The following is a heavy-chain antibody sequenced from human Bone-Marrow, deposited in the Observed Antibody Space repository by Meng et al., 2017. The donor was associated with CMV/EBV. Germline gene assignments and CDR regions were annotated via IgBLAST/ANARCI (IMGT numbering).Heavy chain of an antibody. D-gene: IGHD2-21*02. CDR1: GGSISSYY. J-gene: IGHJ5*02. CDR2: IYYSGST. CDR3: SRYRRLQWFYH. V-gene: IGHV4-59*12. Sequence: GSLRLSCTVSGGSISSYYWSWIRQPPGKGLEWIGYIYYSGSTNYNPSLKSRVTISVDTSKNQVSLRVTSVTAADTAVYYCSRYRRLQWFYHWGQGTLVTVSS.